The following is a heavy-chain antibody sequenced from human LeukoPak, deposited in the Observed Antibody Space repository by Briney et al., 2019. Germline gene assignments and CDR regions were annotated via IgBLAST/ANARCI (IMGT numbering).Heavy chain of an antibody. CDR3: ARGGWEIRYYDSSGYYTAFDY. Sequence: SETLSLTCAVYGGSFSGYYWSWIRQPPGKGLEWIGEINHSGSTNYNPSLKSRVTISVDTSKNQFSLKLSSVTAADTAVYYCARGGWEIRYYDSSGYYTAFDYWGQGTLVTVSS. D-gene: IGHD3-22*01. CDR2: INHSGST. V-gene: IGHV4-34*01. J-gene: IGHJ4*02. CDR1: GGSFSGYY.